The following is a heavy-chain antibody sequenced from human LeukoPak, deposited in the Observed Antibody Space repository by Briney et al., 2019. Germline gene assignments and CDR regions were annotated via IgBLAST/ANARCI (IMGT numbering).Heavy chain of an antibody. CDR2: ISWNSGSI. J-gene: IGHJ4*02. D-gene: IGHD1-26*01. CDR1: GFTFDDYA. Sequence: GGSLRLSCAASGFTFDDYAMHWVRQAPGKGLEWVSGISWNSGSIGYADSVKGRFTISRDNAKNSLYLQMNSLRAEDMALYYCAKSSGSYYPGDEFDYWGQGTLVTVSS. V-gene: IGHV3-9*03. CDR3: AKSSGSYYPGDEFDY.